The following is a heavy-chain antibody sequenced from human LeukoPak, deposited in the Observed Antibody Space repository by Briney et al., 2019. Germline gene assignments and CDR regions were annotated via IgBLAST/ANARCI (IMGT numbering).Heavy chain of an antibody. CDR1: GFTFSSDS. CDR3: ARDRGYCTGDGCYWYFES. J-gene: IGHJ4*02. D-gene: IGHD2-8*02. V-gene: IGHV3-48*01. Sequence: GGSLRLSCAASGFTFSSDSISWVRQAPGKGLEWVSYISHTGASMYYADSVRGRFTISRDNAKNSGFLQMNTLRAEDTAVYYCARDRGYCTGDGCYWYFESWGQGTLVTVSS. CDR2: ISHTGASM.